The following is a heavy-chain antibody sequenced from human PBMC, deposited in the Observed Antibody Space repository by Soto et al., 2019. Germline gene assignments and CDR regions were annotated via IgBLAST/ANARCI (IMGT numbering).Heavy chain of an antibody. Sequence: SETLSLTCTVSGGSISSGDYYWSWIRQPPGKGLEWIGYIYYSGSTYYNPSLKSRVTISVDTSKNQFSLKLSSVTAADTAVYYCARGGQQLVPGRYFDYWGQGTLVTVSS. V-gene: IGHV4-30-4*01. J-gene: IGHJ4*02. CDR2: IYYSGST. D-gene: IGHD6-13*01. CDR1: GGSISSGDYY. CDR3: ARGGQQLVPGRYFDY.